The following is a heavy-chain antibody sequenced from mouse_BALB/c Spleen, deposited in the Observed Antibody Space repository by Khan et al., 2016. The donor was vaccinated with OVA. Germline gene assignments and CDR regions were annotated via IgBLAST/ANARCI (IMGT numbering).Heavy chain of an antibody. CDR1: GYTFTSYV. CDR3: AREHGSSRFYAMDY. CDR2: INPYNDGT. J-gene: IGHJ4*01. V-gene: IGHV1S136*01. Sequence: EVQLQESGPELVKPGASVKMSCKASGYTFTSYVMHWVKQKPGQGLEWIGYINPYNDGTKYNEKFKGKATLTSDKSSSTAYMELSSLTSEDSAVSYSAREHGSSRFYAMDYWGQGTSVIVSS. D-gene: IGHD1-1*01.